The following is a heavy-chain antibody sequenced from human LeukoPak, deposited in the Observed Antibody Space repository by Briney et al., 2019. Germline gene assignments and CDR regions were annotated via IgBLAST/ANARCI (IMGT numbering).Heavy chain of an antibody. J-gene: IGHJ3*02. CDR1: GGTFSSYA. D-gene: IGHD3-22*01. CDR2: IIPILGIA. CDR3: ASHYYDSSEGAFDI. V-gene: IGHV1-69*04. Sequence: ASVKVSCKASGGTFSSYAISWVRQAPGQGLEWMGRIIPILGIANYAQKFQGRVTITADESTSTAYMELSSLRSEDTAVYYCASHYYDSSEGAFDIWGQGTMVTVSS.